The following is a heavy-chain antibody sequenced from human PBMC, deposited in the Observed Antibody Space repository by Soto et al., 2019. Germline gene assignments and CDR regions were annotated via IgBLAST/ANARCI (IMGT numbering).Heavy chain of an antibody. CDR2: ISYDGSNK. Sequence: GGSLRLSCAASGFTFSSYGMHWVRQAPGKGLEWVAVISYDGSNKYYADSVKGRFTISRDNSKNTLYLTMNSLRAEDTAVYYCAKENLGGTTVATLYYYYGMDVWGQGTTVTVSS. D-gene: IGHD4-17*01. V-gene: IGHV3-30*18. CDR3: AKENLGGTTVATLYYYYGMDV. J-gene: IGHJ6*02. CDR1: GFTFSSYG.